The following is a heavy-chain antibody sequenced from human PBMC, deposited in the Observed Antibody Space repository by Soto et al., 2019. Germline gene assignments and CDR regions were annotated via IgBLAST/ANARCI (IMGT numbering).Heavy chain of an antibody. J-gene: IGHJ4*02. CDR3: AKVFYSGNKGYFDY. CDR2: ISGSNGNT. V-gene: IGHV3-23*01. D-gene: IGHD1-26*01. Sequence: PGGSLRLSCAASGFTFSSYAMNWVRQAPGKGLEWVSAISGSNGNTYYADSVKGRFTISRDNSKNTLYLQMNSLRAEDTAVYYCAKVFYSGNKGYFDYWGQGTLVTVSS. CDR1: GFTFSSYA.